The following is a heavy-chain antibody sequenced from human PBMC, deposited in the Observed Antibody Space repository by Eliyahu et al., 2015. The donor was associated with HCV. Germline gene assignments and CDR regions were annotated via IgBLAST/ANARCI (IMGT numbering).Heavy chain of an antibody. V-gene: IGHV4-59*02. Sequence: QMQLQESGPGLVKPSETLSLTCTVSGGSVSSDYWSWIRQPPGKGLEWVGVIYYKGESPYNPPLKSRVTISVDTSKNQLSLKLSSVTAADTAVYYCARDFLPFNWFDPWGQGTLVTVSS. CDR3: ARDFLPFNWFDP. CDR1: GGSVSSDY. J-gene: IGHJ5*02. CDR2: IYYKGES.